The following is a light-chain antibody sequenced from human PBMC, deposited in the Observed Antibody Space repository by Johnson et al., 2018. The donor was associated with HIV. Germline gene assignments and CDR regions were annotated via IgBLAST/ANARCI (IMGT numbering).Light chain of an antibody. J-gene: IGLJ1*01. V-gene: IGLV1-51*01. CDR3: GTWDSSLSSYV. Sequence: QSVLTQPPSVSAAPGQKVTISCSGSSSNIGNNYVSWYQQLPGTAPKLLIYDNNKRPSGIPDRFPGPKSVTTATLGITGLQTGDEADYYCGTWDSSLSSYVFGTGTKVTVL. CDR1: SSNIGNNY. CDR2: DNN.